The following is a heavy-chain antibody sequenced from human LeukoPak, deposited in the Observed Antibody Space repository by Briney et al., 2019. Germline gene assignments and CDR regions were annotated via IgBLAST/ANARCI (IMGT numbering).Heavy chain of an antibody. CDR1: GFTFSSYW. Sequence: GGSLRLSCAASGFTFSSYWMSWVRRAPGKGLEWVANIKQDGSEKYYVDSVKGRFTISRDNAKNSLYLQMNSLRAEDTAVYYCARDGRTTVTKGTPTAHYYWGQGTLVTVSS. V-gene: IGHV3-7*01. J-gene: IGHJ4*02. CDR3: ARDGRTTVTKGTPTAHYY. CDR2: IKQDGSEK. D-gene: IGHD4-17*01.